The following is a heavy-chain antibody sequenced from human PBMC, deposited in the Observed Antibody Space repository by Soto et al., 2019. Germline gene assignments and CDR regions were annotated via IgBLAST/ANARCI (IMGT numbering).Heavy chain of an antibody. V-gene: IGHV1-69*13. CDR3: AAGEASSRNLAPYYLDF. D-gene: IGHD6-13*01. CDR1: GDTFSSYA. CDR2: IIPIFGTA. J-gene: IGHJ4*02. Sequence: ASVKVSCKASGDTFSSYAISWVRQAPGKGLEWMGGIIPIFGTANYAQKFQGRVTITADESTSTAYMELSSLRSEDTAVYFCAAGEASSRNLAPYYLDFWGQGTLVTVSS.